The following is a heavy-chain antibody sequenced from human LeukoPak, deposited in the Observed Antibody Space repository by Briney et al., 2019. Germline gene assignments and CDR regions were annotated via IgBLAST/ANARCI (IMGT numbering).Heavy chain of an antibody. CDR3: ASTPHWGY. J-gene: IGHJ4*02. Sequence: GGSLRLSCSASGFTFSNYAMHWVRQAPGKGLEYVSAISTNGGSTYYADSVKGRFTISRDNSKNTMYLQMNSLRAEDTAVYYCASTPHWGYWGQGTLVTVSS. V-gene: IGHV3-64*04. D-gene: IGHD7-27*01. CDR2: ISTNGGST. CDR1: GFTFSNYA.